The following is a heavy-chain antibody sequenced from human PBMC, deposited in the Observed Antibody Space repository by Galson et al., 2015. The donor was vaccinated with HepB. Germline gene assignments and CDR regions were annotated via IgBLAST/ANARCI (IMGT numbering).Heavy chain of an antibody. CDR3: ARDPSKGYFDY. CDR2: IYYSGST. J-gene: IGHJ4*02. CDR1: GGSISSGGYY. Sequence: TLSLTCTVSGGSISSGGYYWSWIRQHPGKGLGWIGYIYYSGSTYYNPSLKSRVTISVDTSKNQFSLKLSSVTAADTAVYYCARDPSKGYFDYWGQGTLVTVSS. V-gene: IGHV4-31*03.